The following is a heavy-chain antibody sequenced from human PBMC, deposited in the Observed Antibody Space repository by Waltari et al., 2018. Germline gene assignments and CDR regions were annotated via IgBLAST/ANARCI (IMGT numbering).Heavy chain of an antibody. CDR2: IKQDGSEN. CDR3: ARVFVYGANSGKRPMDV. D-gene: IGHD4-17*01. J-gene: IGHJ6*03. CDR1: GFTFSSYW. Sequence: EVQMVESGGGLVQPGGSLRLSCAASGFTFSSYWMTWVRQAPGKGLECVANIKQDGSENYYVDSVKGRFTISRDDAKNSLYLQMNSLRNEDTAVYFCARVFVYGANSGKRPMDVWGKGTTVTVSS. V-gene: IGHV3-7*01.